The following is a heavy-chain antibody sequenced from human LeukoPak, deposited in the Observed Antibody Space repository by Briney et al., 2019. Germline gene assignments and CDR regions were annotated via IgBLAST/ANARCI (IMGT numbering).Heavy chain of an antibody. D-gene: IGHD4-23*01. V-gene: IGHV3-9*01. J-gene: IGHJ6*02. Sequence: PGGSLRLSCATSGFKFDDYGMHWVRHAPGKGLEWVSGISWNGAIIVYADSVKGRFTISRDNAKSSLYLQMNSLRAEDTALYYCAKDISIGGFADGYFYGMDAWGQGTTVTVSS. CDR3: AKDISIGGFADGYFYGMDA. CDR2: ISWNGAII. CDR1: GFKFDDYG.